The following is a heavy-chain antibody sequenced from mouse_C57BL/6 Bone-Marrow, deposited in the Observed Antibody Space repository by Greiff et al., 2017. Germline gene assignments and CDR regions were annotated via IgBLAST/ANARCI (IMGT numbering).Heavy chain of an antibody. CDR2: IYPGSGST. CDR1: GYTFTSYW. Sequence: QVQLKQSGAELVKPGASVKMSCKASGYTFTSYWITWVKQRPGQGLEWIGDIYPGSGSTNYNEKFKSKATLTVDTSSSTAYMQLNSLTSEDSAVYYCARITTVVAPYYFDYWGQGTTLTVSS. CDR3: ARITTVVAPYYFDY. D-gene: IGHD1-1*01. J-gene: IGHJ2*01. V-gene: IGHV1-55*01.